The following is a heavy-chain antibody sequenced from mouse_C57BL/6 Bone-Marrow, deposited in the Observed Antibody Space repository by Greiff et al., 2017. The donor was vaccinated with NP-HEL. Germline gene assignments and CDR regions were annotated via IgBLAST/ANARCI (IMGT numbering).Heavy chain of an antibody. J-gene: IGHJ2*01. V-gene: IGHV3-5*01. CDR2: IYYSGTI. D-gene: IGHD2-3*01. CDR1: GISITTGNYR. CDR3: ARVYDGYYLDY. Sequence: EVKLMESGPGLVKPSQTVFLTCTVTGISITTGNYRWSWIRQFPGNKLEWIGYIYYSGTITYNPSLTSRTTITRDTPKNQFFLEMNSLTAEDTVTYYCARVYDGYYLDYWGQGTTLTVSS.